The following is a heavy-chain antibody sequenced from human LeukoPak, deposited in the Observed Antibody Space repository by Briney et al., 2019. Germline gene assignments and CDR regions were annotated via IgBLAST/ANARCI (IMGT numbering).Heavy chain of an antibody. V-gene: IGHV3-30*02. J-gene: IGHJ3*02. CDR2: IQYDGSNK. D-gene: IGHD2/OR15-2a*01. Sequence: GGSLRLSCAASGFKFSSYGMHWVRQAPGKGLEWVTFIQYDGSNKYYADSVKGRFTISRDNSKNTLYLQMNSLRAEDTAVYYCARVKNMVGDAFDIWGQGTMVTVSS. CDR1: GFKFSSYG. CDR3: ARVKNMVGDAFDI.